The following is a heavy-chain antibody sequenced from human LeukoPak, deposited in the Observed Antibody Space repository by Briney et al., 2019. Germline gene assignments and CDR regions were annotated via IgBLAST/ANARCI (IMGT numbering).Heavy chain of an antibody. V-gene: IGHV1-24*01. CDR2: FDPEDGDT. CDR3: ATTAPRDYGDLYYYSGMDV. CDR1: GYTLTELS. J-gene: IGHJ6*02. Sequence: GASVKVSCKFSGYTLTELSMHWVRQAPGKGREGMGGFDPEDGDTIYAQKLQGRVTMTEDTSTHTPYMELRRLRSGDTPVCYLATTAPRDYGDLYYYSGMDVWGQGTTVTVSS. D-gene: IGHD4-17*01.